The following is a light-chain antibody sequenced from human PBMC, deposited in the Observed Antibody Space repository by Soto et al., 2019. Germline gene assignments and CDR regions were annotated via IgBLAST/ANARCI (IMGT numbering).Light chain of an antibody. Sequence: QSALTQPASVSGSPGQSITISCTGTSSDIVSWYQHHPGKAPKLMIYGVNNRPSGVSNRFSGSKSGNTAYLTISGLQAEDEADYHCSSYISGTVYVFGTGTKLTVL. CDR1: SSDIV. CDR3: SSYISGTVYV. CDR2: GVN. J-gene: IGLJ1*01. V-gene: IGLV2-14*01.